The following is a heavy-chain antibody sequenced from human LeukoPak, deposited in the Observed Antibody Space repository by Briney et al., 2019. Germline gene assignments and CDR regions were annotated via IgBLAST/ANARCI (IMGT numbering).Heavy chain of an antibody. CDR3: ARERQGYDFWSGYENYYYYGMDA. V-gene: IGHV4-39*02. Sequence: PSETLSLTCTVSVASISSYYWGWIRQPPGKGLEWIGSIYYSGSTYYNPSLKSRVTISVDTSKNQFSLKLSSVTAADTAVYYCARERQGYDFWSGYENYYYYGMDAWGQGTTVTVSS. CDR1: VASISSYY. D-gene: IGHD3-3*01. J-gene: IGHJ6*02. CDR2: IYYSGST.